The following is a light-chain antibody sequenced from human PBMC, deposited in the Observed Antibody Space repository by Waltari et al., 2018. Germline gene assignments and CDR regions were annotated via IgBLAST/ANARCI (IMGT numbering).Light chain of an antibody. CDR2: AAS. CDR1: QSISSY. J-gene: IGKJ1*01. CDR3: QQSYSTT. V-gene: IGKV1-39*01. Sequence: DIRMTQSPSSLSASVGDRVTITCRASQSISSYLNWYQQKPGKAPKLLIYAASSLQSGVPSRFSGSGSGTDFTLTISSLQLEDFATYYCQQSYSTTFGQGTKVEIK.